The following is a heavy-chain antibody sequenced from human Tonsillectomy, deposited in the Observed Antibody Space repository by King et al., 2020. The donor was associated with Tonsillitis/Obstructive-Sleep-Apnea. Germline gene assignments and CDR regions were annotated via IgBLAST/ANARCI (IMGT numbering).Heavy chain of an antibody. CDR2: INHSGST. Sequence: VQLQQWGAGLLKPSETLPLNCAVYGGSFSGYYWSWIRQPPGKGLEWIGEINHSGSTNYNPSLKSRDTISVDTSKNQFSLKLSSVTAADTAVYYCAREFLTTVMTDAFDIWGQGTMVTVSS. J-gene: IGHJ3*02. CDR3: AREFLTTVMTDAFDI. V-gene: IGHV4-34*01. CDR1: GGSFSGYY. D-gene: IGHD4-11*01.